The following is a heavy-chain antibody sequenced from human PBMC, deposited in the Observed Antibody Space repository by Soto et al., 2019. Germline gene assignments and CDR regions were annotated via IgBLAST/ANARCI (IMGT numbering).Heavy chain of an antibody. V-gene: IGHV1-18*01. CDR1: GYTFTSYG. Sequence: QVQLVQSGAEVKKPGASVKVSSKASGYTFTSYGISWVRQAPGQGLEWMGWISAYNGNTNYAQKLQGRVTMTTDTSTSTAYMELRSLRSDDTAVYYCARVGLAYCGGDCPAPFDYWGQGTLVTVSS. CDR2: ISAYNGNT. D-gene: IGHD2-21*02. J-gene: IGHJ4*02. CDR3: ARVGLAYCGGDCPAPFDY.